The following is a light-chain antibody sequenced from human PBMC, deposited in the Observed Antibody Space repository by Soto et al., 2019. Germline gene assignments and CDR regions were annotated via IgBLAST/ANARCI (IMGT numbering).Light chain of an antibody. CDR1: NIGSKG. V-gene: IGLV3-21*02. J-gene: IGLJ1*01. CDR3: QVWDSTSDHLYV. Sequence: YELTQPPSVSVAPGQTARITCGGHNIGSKGVHWYQQKPGQAPVLVLYDHSDRPSGISERFSGSNSGSTATLTISRVEAGDEADYYCQVWDSTSDHLYVFGTGTKLTVL. CDR2: DHS.